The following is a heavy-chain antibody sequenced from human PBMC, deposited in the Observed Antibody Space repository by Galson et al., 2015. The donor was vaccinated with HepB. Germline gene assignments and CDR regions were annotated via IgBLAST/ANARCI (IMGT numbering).Heavy chain of an antibody. V-gene: IGHV3-30*02. D-gene: IGHD2/OR15-2a*01. J-gene: IGHJ6*02. CDR3: AKDADSMRGLYGMDV. Sequence: SLRLSCAASGFTFSFFGMHWVRQAPGKGLEWVTFIRYDGSNEYYVDSAKGRFTISRDNSKSTVYLQMNSLRAEDTAVYYCAKDADSMRGLYGMDVWGQGTTVTVSS. CDR2: IRYDGSNE. CDR1: GFTFSFFG.